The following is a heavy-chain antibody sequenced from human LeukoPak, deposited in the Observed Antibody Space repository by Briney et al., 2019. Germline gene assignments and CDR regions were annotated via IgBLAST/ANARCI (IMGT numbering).Heavy chain of an antibody. CDR2: ITSSGVNT. CDR3: AKGRGDYYDSSGYFDY. V-gene: IGHV3-23*01. J-gene: IGHJ4*02. D-gene: IGHD3-22*01. CDR1: GFTFSSYA. Sequence: GGSLRLSCAASGFTFSSYAMSWVRQAPGKGLEWVSAITSSGVNTYYADSVKGRFTISRDVSINTLFLQMNSLRAEDTAVYYCAKGRGDYYDSSGYFDYWGQGTLVTVSS.